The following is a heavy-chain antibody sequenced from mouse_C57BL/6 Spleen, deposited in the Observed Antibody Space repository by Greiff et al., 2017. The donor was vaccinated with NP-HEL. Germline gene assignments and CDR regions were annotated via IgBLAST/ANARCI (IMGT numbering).Heavy chain of an antibody. CDR3: TRVITTVVPYFDY. Sequence: EVQLQQSGTVLARPGASVKMSCKTSGYTFTSYWMHWVKQRPGQGLEWIGAIYPGNSDTSYNQKFKGKAKLTAVTSASTAYMELGSLTNEDSAVYYCTRVITTVVPYFDYWGQGTTLTVSS. CDR2: IYPGNSDT. CDR1: GYTFTSYW. J-gene: IGHJ2*01. V-gene: IGHV1-5*01. D-gene: IGHD1-1*01.